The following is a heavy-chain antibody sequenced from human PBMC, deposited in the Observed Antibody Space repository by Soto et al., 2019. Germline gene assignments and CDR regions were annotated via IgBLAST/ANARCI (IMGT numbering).Heavy chain of an antibody. Sequence: PWGSLRLSCAASGFTFSSYAMSWVRQAPGKGLEWVSVITGSGDNIYYADSVKGRFAISRDNSQNTVSLQMNSLRADDTAVYYCARERSGRAEHWGQGTQVTVSS. J-gene: IGHJ1*01. D-gene: IGHD1-26*01. CDR1: GFTFSSYA. CDR3: ARERSGRAEH. V-gene: IGHV3-23*01. CDR2: ITGSGDNI.